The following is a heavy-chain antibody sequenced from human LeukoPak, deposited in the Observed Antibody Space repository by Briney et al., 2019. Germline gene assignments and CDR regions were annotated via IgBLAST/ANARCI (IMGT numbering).Heavy chain of an antibody. V-gene: IGHV3-23*01. J-gene: IGHJ4*02. D-gene: IGHD3-22*01. CDR2: ITSAGENT. CDR3: AKDRPNYYGSNGHYYRRDGDY. Sequence: GGSLKLSCAASEFTFSIYAMSWVRQAPGKGLEWVSSITSAGENTFYTGSVKGRFTISRDNSRNTLYLQMNSLRAEDTAIYYCAKDRPNYYGSNGHYYRRDGDYWGQGTLVTVSS. CDR1: EFTFSIYA.